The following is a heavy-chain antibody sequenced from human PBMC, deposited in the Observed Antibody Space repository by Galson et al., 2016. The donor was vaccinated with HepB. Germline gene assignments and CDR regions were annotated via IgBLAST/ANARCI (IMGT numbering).Heavy chain of an antibody. CDR2: IYSGGGT. CDR3: TKDVGPILFDY. D-gene: IGHD1-26*01. V-gene: IGHV3-53*01. Sequence: SLRLSCAASGFTVNNNFMRWVRQAPGKGLEWVSLIYSGGGTHYVDSVKGRFIISRDNSKNTLYLQMNSLRAEDTAVYHCTKDVGPILFDYWGQGSQVTVSS. CDR1: GFTVNNNF. J-gene: IGHJ4*02.